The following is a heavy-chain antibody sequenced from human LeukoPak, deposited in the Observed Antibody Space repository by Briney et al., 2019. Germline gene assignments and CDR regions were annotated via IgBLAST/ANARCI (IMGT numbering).Heavy chain of an antibody. CDR2: ISAYNGNT. J-gene: IGHJ4*02. CDR3: ARDAYDFWSGPRDY. V-gene: IGHV1-18*01. D-gene: IGHD3-3*01. Sequence: GASVKVSCKASGYTFTSYGISWVRQAPGQGLEWMGWISAYNGNTNYAQKLQGRVTMTTDTSTSTAYMELRSLRSDDTAVYYCARDAYDFWSGPRDYWGQGTLVTVSS. CDR1: GYTFTSYG.